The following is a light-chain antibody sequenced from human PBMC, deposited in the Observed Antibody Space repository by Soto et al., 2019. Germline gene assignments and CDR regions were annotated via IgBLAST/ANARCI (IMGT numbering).Light chain of an antibody. CDR3: QHFGNSVT. CDR1: QTMRSSH. Sequence: EIVLTQSPATLSLSPGDRATLSCRASQTMRSSHLAWYQQKPGQAPRLLIYTASTRTFDVPDRFSGSGSGTDFILTITRLQPEDFAVYYCQHFGNSVTFGGGTRVEIK. CDR2: TAS. J-gene: IGKJ4*01. V-gene: IGKV3-20*01.